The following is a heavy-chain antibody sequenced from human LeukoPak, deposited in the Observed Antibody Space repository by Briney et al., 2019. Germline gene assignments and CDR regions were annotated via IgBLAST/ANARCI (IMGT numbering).Heavy chain of an antibody. J-gene: IGHJ4*02. CDR2: IYYSGST. Sequence: SETLSLTCTVSGGSTSSSSYYWGWIRQPPRKGLEWIGSIYYSGSTYYNPSLKSRVTISVDTSKNQFSLKLSSVTAADTAVYYCARQITIFGVVYYFDYWGQGTLVTVSS. CDR1: GGSTSSSSYY. D-gene: IGHD3-3*01. CDR3: ARQITIFGVVYYFDY. V-gene: IGHV4-39*01.